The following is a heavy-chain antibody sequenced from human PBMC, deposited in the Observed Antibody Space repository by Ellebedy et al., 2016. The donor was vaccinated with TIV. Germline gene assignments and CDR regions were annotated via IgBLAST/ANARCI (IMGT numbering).Heavy chain of an antibody. CDR2: IIPIVDIA. CDR3: ARGGRYGAQRTYYGMDV. V-gene: IGHV1-69*04. Sequence: AASVKVSCKASGGTFSTYGISWVRQAPGQGLEWMGRIIPIVDIANYAQKFQGRVTITADKSTSTAYMELSSLRSEDTAVYYCARGGRYGAQRTYYGMDVWGQGTTVTVSS. J-gene: IGHJ6*02. CDR1: GGTFSTYG. D-gene: IGHD4-17*01.